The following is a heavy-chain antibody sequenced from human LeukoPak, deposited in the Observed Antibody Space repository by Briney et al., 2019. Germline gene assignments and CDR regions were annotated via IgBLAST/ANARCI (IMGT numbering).Heavy chain of an antibody. J-gene: IGHJ4*02. V-gene: IGHV1-69*05. CDR1: GGTFISYA. CDR3: ARYLYYFDY. CDR2: IIPIFGTA. D-gene: IGHD3-9*01. Sequence: ASVTVSFKASGGTFISYAISWVRQAPGQGLEWMGGIIPIFGTANYAQKFQGRVTITTDESTSTAYMELSSLRSEDTAVYYCARYLYYFDYWGQGTLVTVSS.